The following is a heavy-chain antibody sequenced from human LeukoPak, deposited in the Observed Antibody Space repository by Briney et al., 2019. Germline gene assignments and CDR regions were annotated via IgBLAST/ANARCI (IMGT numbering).Heavy chain of an antibody. CDR2: ITPFNGNT. V-gene: IGHV1-45*02. Sequence: GASVKVSCKASGYTFTYRYLHWVRQAPGQALEWMGWITPFNGNTHYAQKFQDRVTITRDRSMSTAYMELGSLRSEDTAIYYCANGDYVKLDYWGQGTLVTVSS. CDR1: GYTFTYRY. CDR3: ANGDYVKLDY. D-gene: IGHD4-17*01. J-gene: IGHJ4*02.